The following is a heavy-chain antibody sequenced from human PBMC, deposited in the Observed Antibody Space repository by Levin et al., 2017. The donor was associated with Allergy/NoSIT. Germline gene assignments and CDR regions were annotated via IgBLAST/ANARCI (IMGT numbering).Heavy chain of an antibody. CDR3: ARQNGKAADGTTMRDY. CDR1: GYTFTSYW. CDR2: IFPGDSDT. Sequence: KGGESLKISCKGSGYTFTSYWIGWVRQMPGKGLEWMGIIFPGDSDTRYSPSFQGQVTISADKSISTAYLQWSSLKASDTAMYYCARQNGKAADGTTMRDYWGQGTLVTVSS. V-gene: IGHV5-51*01. D-gene: IGHD6-13*01. J-gene: IGHJ4*02.